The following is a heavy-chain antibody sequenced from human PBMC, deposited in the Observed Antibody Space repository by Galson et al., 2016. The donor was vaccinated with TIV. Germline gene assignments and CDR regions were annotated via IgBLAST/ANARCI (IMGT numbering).Heavy chain of an antibody. CDR1: GDSITSSSYY. Sequence: ETLSLTCTASGDSITSSSYYWDWIRQPPGKGLDWIGSIYYSGITYYNPSLKSRVTISVDTSKNQFSLRLSSATAADTAVYYCARRRGGYYYLYGMDVWGQGTTVTVSS. CDR2: IYYSGIT. D-gene: IGHD3-22*01. J-gene: IGHJ6*02. V-gene: IGHV4-39*01. CDR3: ARRRGGYYYLYGMDV.